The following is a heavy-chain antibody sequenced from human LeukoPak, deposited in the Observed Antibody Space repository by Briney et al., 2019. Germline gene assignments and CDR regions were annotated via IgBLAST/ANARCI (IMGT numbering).Heavy chain of an antibody. V-gene: IGHV3-23*01. CDR2: ISGSGGTT. D-gene: IGHD6-13*01. CDR1: GFTFSSYA. J-gene: IGHJ4*02. CDR3: GKDRVIAATGRFNGLFDY. Sequence: GGSLRLSCAASGFTFSSYAMSWVRQAPGEGLEWVSAISGSGGTTYYADSVKGRFTISRDNSKNTLYLQMNSLRAEDTAVYYCGKDRVIAATGRFNGLFDYWGQGTLVTVSS.